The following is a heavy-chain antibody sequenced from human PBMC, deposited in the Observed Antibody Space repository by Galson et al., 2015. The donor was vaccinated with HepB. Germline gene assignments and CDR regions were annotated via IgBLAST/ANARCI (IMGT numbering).Heavy chain of an antibody. CDR1: GYSLTSYW. D-gene: IGHD3-16*01. V-gene: IGHV5-10-1*01. J-gene: IGHJ5*02. CDR3: ARGGGDSSSWFDP. Sequence: KKPGESLKISCKGSGYSLTSYWIGWVRQMPGIGLEWMGIIYPSDSYTNYGPSFQGHVTFSADRSISTAYLQWNSLKTSDIAVYYCARGGGDSSSWFDPWGQGTLVTVSS. CDR2: IYPSDSYT.